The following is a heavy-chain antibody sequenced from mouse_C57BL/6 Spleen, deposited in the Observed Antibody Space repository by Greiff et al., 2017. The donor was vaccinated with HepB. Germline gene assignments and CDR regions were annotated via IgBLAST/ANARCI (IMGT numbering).Heavy chain of an antibody. D-gene: IGHD2-3*01. CDR3: ARQDIYDGYYFDY. CDR1: GYSITSGYY. CDR2: ISYDGSN. Sequence: DVQLQESGPGLVKPSQSLSLTCSVTGYSITSGYYWNWIRQFPGNKLEWMGYISYDGSNNYNPSLKNRISITRDTSKNQFFLKLNSVTTEDTATYYCARQDIYDGYYFDYWGQGTTLTVSS. J-gene: IGHJ2*01. V-gene: IGHV3-6*01.